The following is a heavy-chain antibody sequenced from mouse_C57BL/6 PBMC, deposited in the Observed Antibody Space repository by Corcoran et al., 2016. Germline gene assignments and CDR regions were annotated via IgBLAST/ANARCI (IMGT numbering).Heavy chain of an antibody. V-gene: IGHV1-26*01. CDR2: INPNNGGT. Sequence: EVQLQHSRPEQVKLGASVKISCKASGYTFKDYSMNWVKQSHGKSLEWIGDINPNNGGTSYNQKFTGKPTLTVDKSSSTAYMELRSLTSEDSAVYYCAREAIYMGNCEFAYCGQGTLVTVSA. D-gene: IGHD2-1*01. J-gene: IGHJ3*01. CDR1: GYTFKDYS. CDR3: AREAIYMGNCEFAY.